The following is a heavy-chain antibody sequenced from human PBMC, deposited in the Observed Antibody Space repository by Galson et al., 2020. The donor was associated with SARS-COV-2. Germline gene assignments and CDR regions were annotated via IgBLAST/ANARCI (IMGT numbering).Heavy chain of an antibody. J-gene: IGHJ6*02. CDR3: TTTLHGKAIVVVPAAMYYYYYGMDA. CDR2: IKSKTDGGTT. CDR1: GFTFSNAW. V-gene: IGHV3-15*01. D-gene: IGHD2-2*01. Sequence: GGSLRLSCAASGFTFSNAWMSWVRQAPGKGLEWVGRIKSKTDGGTTDYAAPVKGRFTISRDDSKNTLYLQMNSLKTEDTAVYYCTTTLHGKAIVVVPAAMYYYYYGMDAWGQGTTVTVSS.